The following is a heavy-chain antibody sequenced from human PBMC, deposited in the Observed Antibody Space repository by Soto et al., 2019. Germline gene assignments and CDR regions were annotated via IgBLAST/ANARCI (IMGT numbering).Heavy chain of an antibody. J-gene: IGHJ4*02. D-gene: IGHD6-13*01. Sequence: SETLSLTCAVYGGSFSGYYWSWIRQPPGKGLEWIGEINHSGSTNYNPSLKSRVTISVDTSKNQFSLKLSSVTAADTAVYYCARGSNSSWSLDYWGQGTLVTVSS. CDR1: GGSFSGYY. CDR3: ARGSNSSWSLDY. CDR2: INHSGST. V-gene: IGHV4-34*01.